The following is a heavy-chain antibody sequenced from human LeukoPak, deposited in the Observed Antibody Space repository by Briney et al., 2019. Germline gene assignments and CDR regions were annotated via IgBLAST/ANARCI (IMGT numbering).Heavy chain of an antibody. CDR2: IYYSGST. J-gene: IGHJ4*02. CDR3: ARDAMSASFDY. Sequence: PSETLSLTCTVSGGSISTYYWGWIRQPPGKGLEWIGSIYYSGSTYYNPSLKSRVTISVDTSKNQFSLKLSSVTAADTAVYYCARDAMSASFDYWGQGTLVTVSS. CDR1: GGSISTYY. D-gene: IGHD2-2*01. V-gene: IGHV4-39*07.